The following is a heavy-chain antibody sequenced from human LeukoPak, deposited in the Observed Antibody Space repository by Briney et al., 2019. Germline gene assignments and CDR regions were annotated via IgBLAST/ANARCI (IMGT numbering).Heavy chain of an antibody. CDR3: ARGPIAYCGGDCYSGFDY. J-gene: IGHJ4*02. CDR1: GGTFSSYA. CDR2: IIPIFGTA. D-gene: IGHD2-21*02. V-gene: IGHV1-69*13. Sequence: ASVKVSCKASGGTFSSYAISWVRQAPGQGLEWMGGIIPIFGTANYAQKFQGGVTITADESTSTAYMELSSLRSEDTAVYYCARGPIAYCGGDCYSGFDYWGQGTLVTVSS.